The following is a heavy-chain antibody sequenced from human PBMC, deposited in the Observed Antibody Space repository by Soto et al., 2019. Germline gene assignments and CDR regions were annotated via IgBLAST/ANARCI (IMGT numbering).Heavy chain of an antibody. CDR2: ISSRSSYI. V-gene: IGHV3-21*01. J-gene: IGHJ6*02. CDR1: GFSYINFA. Sequence: GGSLILSCIVSGFSYINFAMNWVRQAPGKGLEWVSSISSRSSYIYYADSVKGRFTISRDNAKNSLDLQMNSLRAEDTAVYYCARTGVTNGVSFVLDQLDVWGQGTTVTVSS. CDR3: ARTGVTNGVSFVLDQLDV. D-gene: IGHD3-10*01.